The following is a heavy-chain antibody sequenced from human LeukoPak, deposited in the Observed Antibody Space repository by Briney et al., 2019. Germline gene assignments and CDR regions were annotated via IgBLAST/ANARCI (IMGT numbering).Heavy chain of an antibody. CDR2: IYYSGST. CDR3: ARDRNMGRRYCSSTSCWGPFDP. J-gene: IGHJ5*02. Sequence: KSSETLSLTCTVSGGSISSSSYYWGWIRQPPGKGLEWIGSIYYSGSTYYNPSLKSRVTISVDTSKNQFSLKLSSVTAADTAVYYCARDRNMGRRYCSSTSCWGPFDPWGQGTLVTVSS. V-gene: IGHV4-39*07. D-gene: IGHD2-2*01. CDR1: GGSISSSSYY.